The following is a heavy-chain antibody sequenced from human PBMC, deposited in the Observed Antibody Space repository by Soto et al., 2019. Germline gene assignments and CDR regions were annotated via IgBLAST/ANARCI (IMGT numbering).Heavy chain of an antibody. CDR1: GFTFSSYA. J-gene: IGHJ6*02. D-gene: IGHD1-1*01. CDR2: ISRSGDTT. V-gene: IGHV3-23*01. CDR3: ARPFPDNTYYYYGMDV. Sequence: GSLRLSCAASGFTFSSYAMSWVRQAPGKGLEWVSTISRSGDTTYYADSVKGRFTVSRDNSKNALYLQPNSLRAEDTAVYYSARPFPDNTYYYYGMDVWGQGTTVTVSS.